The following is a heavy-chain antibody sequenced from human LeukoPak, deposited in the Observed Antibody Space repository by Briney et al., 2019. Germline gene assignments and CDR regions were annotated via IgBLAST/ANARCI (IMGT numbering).Heavy chain of an antibody. CDR3: ASYTYYYDSRGIPEFYFDY. Sequence: SETLSLTCAVYGGSFSGYYWSWIRQPPGKGLEWIGEINHSGSTNYNPSLKSRVTISVDTSKNQFSLKLSSVTAADTAVYYCASYTYYYDSRGIPEFYFDYWGQGTLVTVSS. J-gene: IGHJ4*02. V-gene: IGHV4-34*01. CDR2: INHSGST. CDR1: GGSFSGYY. D-gene: IGHD3-22*01.